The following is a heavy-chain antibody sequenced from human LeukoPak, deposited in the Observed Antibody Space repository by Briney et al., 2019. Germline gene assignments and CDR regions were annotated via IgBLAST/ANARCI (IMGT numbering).Heavy chain of an antibody. CDR1: GFTFSSYG. Sequence: GGSLRLSCAASGFTFSSYGMHWVRQAPGKGLEWVAFIRYDGSNKYYADSVKGRFTIPRDNSKNTLYLQMNSLRAEDTAVYYCLSGYDSYYYGMDVWGQGTTVTVSS. J-gene: IGHJ6*02. CDR3: LSGYDSYYYGMDV. CDR2: IRYDGSNK. V-gene: IGHV3-30*02. D-gene: IGHD5-12*01.